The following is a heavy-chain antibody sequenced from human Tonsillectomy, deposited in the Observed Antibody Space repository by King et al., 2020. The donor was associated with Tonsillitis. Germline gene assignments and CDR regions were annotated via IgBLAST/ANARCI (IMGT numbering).Heavy chain of an antibody. D-gene: IGHD3-3*01. Sequence: QLQESGPGLVKPSETLSLTCTVSGXXIXSXYWSWIRQPAGXGLEWIGRIYTSGSTNYNPSLKSRVTMSVDTSKNQFSLKLSTVTAADTAVYYCARVXXYDXXXGFXTGAXDXWGXXXMVTVS. J-gene: IGHJ3*01. CDR1: GXXIXSXY. V-gene: IGHV4-4*07. CDR3: ARVXXYDXXXGFXTGAXDX. CDR2: IYTSGST.